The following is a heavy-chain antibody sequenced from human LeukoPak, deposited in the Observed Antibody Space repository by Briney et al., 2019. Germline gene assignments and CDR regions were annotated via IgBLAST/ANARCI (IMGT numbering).Heavy chain of an antibody. CDR3: ASKAVTCYYDY. J-gene: IGHJ4*02. CDR1: GFTFSSSW. V-gene: IGHV3-7*05. Sequence: GGSLRLSCAASGFTFSSSWMTWVRQAPGKGLEWVANINNEGSGTYYVDSVEGRFTISRDNAKNSLFLQMNSLRAEDTAVYYCASKAVTCYYDYWGQGTLVIVSS. CDR2: INNEGSGT. D-gene: IGHD2-21*02.